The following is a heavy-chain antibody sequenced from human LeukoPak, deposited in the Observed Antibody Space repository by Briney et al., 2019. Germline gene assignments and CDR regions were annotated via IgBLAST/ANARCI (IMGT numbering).Heavy chain of an antibody. V-gene: IGHV4-4*07. CDR3: ARVWGDYEMGDNWFDP. CDR1: GGSISSYY. CDR2: IYTSGST. J-gene: IGHJ5*02. Sequence: PSETLSLTCTVSGGSISSYYWSWIRQPAGKGLEWIGRIYTSGSTNYNPSLESRVTMSVDTSKNQFSLKLSSVTAADTAVYYCARVWGDYEMGDNWFDPWGQGTLVTVSS. D-gene: IGHD4-17*01.